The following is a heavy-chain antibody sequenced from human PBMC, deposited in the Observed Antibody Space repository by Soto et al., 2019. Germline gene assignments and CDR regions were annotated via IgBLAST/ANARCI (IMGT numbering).Heavy chain of an antibody. Sequence: SVKVSCKASGGTFSSYAISWVRQAPGQGLEWMGGIIPIFGTANYAQKFQGRVTITADKSTSTAYMELSSLRSEDTAVYYCARGEEGLMVTYYYYGMGVWGQGTTVTVSS. CDR3: ARGEEGLMVTYYYYGMGV. CDR1: GGTFSSYA. D-gene: IGHD5-18*01. V-gene: IGHV1-69*06. CDR2: IIPIFGTA. J-gene: IGHJ6*02.